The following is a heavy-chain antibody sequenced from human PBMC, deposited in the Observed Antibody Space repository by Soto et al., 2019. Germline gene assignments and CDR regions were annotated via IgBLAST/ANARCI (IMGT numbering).Heavy chain of an antibody. Sequence: ASVKVSCKASGYTFTGYYMHWVRQAPGQGLEWMGWINPNSGGTNYAQKFQGWVTMTRDTSISTAYMELSRLRSDDTAMYYCARDRSRPSDYYGSGGYYMPFRVDPWGQGTLVTVSS. J-gene: IGHJ5*02. CDR2: INPNSGGT. V-gene: IGHV1-2*04. D-gene: IGHD3-10*01. CDR3: ARDRSRPSDYYGSGGYYMPFRVDP. CDR1: GYTFTGYY.